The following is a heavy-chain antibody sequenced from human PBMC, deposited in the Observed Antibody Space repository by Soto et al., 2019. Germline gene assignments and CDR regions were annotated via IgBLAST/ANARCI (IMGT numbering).Heavy chain of an antibody. Sequence: EVQLLESGGGLVQPGGSLRLSCTASGFTFSTDAMSWVRQAPGQGLEWVSTISDSGSTYYADSVKGRFPITRDNSKNTLYLEMPGRSAEDTAVSYCATDKGGRDCSRNSYLYYFDYWGHGTLVTVSA. CDR1: GFTFSTDA. CDR2: ISDSGST. CDR3: ATDKGGRDCSRNSYLYYFDY. J-gene: IGHJ4*01. D-gene: IGHD2-2*01. V-gene: IGHV3-23*01.